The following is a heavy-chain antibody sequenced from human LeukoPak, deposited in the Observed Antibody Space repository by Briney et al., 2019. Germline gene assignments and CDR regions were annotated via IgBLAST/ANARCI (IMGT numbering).Heavy chain of an antibody. V-gene: IGHV1-2*06. CDR1: GYSFSDYP. CDR2: INFNSGGT. J-gene: IGHJ4*02. Sequence: ASVKVSCKASGYSFSDYPMHWVRQAPGQGLEWMGRINFNSGGTSYAQNFQGRVTMTRDTSINTAYMELSGLTPDDTAVYYCTRGGSGSGYLYYFDHWGQGTLVSVPS. D-gene: IGHD3-10*01. CDR3: TRGGSGSGYLYYFDH.